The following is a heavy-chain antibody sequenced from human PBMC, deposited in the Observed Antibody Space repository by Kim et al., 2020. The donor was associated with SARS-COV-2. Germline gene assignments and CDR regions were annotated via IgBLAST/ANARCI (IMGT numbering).Heavy chain of an antibody. CDR2: ISSSSSYI. D-gene: IGHD6-13*01. CDR3: ARDIAAAGTQDDY. CDR1: GFTFSSYS. J-gene: IGHJ4*02. V-gene: IGHV3-21*01. Sequence: GGSLRLSCAASGFTFSSYSMNWVRQAPGKGLEWVSSISSSSSYIYYADSVKGRFTISRDNAKNSLYLQMNSLRAEDTAVYYCARDIAAAGTQDDYWGQGTLVTVSS.